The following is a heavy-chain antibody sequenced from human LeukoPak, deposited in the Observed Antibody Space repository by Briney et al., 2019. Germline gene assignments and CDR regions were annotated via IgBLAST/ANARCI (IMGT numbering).Heavy chain of an antibody. CDR3: ASRYGSGSYLIYYYYYYMDV. Sequence: SETLSLTCTVSGGSISSSSYYWGWIRQPPGKGLEWIGSIYYSGSTYYNPSLKSRVTISVDTSKNQFSLKLSSVTAADTAVYYCASRYGSGSYLIYYYYYYMDVWGKGTTVTVSS. D-gene: IGHD3-10*01. CDR1: GGSISSSSYY. J-gene: IGHJ6*03. CDR2: IYYSGST. V-gene: IGHV4-39*07.